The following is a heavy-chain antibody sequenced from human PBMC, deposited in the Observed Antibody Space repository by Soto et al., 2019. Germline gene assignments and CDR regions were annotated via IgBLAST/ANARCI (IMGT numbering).Heavy chain of an antibody. V-gene: IGHV1-2*02. CDR1: GYTFSGYY. D-gene: IGHD3-3*02. CDR3: ARSLLNVILPLGY. Sequence: GASVKVSCKASGYTFSGYYMHWVRQAPGQGLEWMGWINTLSGDTSFPQKFQGRLAMTRDTSIDTAFMEVSRLTSDDTAIHYCARSLLNVILPLGYWGQGTLVTVSS. J-gene: IGHJ4*02. CDR2: INTLSGDT.